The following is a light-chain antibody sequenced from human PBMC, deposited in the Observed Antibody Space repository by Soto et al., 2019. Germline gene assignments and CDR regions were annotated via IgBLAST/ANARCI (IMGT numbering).Light chain of an antibody. Sequence: QSALTQPRSVSGSPGQSVTISCTGTSSDVGGYNYVSWYQQHLGKAPKVMIYDVSKRPSGVPDRFSGSQSGNTASLTISGLQPDDEADYYCCSYAGTFTVIFGGGTELTVL. CDR1: SSDVGGYNY. J-gene: IGLJ2*01. V-gene: IGLV2-11*01. CDR3: CSYAGTFTVI. CDR2: DVS.